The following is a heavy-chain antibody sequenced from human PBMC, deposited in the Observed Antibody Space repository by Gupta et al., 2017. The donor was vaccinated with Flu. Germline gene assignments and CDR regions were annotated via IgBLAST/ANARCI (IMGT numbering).Heavy chain of an antibody. J-gene: IGHJ6*02. CDR1: GGTFSSYA. D-gene: IGHD5-18*01. V-gene: IGHV1-69*06. Sequence: QVQLVQSGAEVKKPGSSVQVSCKASGGTFSSYAISWVRQAPGQGLEWMGGIIPIFGTANYAQKFQGRVTITADKSTSTAYMELSSLRSEDTAVYYCARDSGDTIPRYYYYGMDVWGQGTTVTVSS. CDR3: ARDSGDTIPRYYYYGMDV. CDR2: IIPIFGTA.